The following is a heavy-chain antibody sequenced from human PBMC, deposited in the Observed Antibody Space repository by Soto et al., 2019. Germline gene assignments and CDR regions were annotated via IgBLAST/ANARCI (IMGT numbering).Heavy chain of an antibody. CDR3: AREKVGTTFFDN. J-gene: IGHJ4*02. CDR1: GLAISRGYY. D-gene: IGHD1-1*01. Sequence: ASETLSLTCIVSGLAISRGYYWSWFRQPPGKGLEWIGSIYPSVSSYHNPSLATRLRLSIDTSKNQFTLNLTSVTAADTALYFCAREKVGTTFFDNWGQGIQVTVSS. CDR2: IYPSVSS. V-gene: IGHV4-38-2*02.